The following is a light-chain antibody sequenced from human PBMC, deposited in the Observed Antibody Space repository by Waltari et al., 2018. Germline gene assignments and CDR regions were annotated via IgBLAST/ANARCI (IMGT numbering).Light chain of an antibody. J-gene: IGKJ3*01. Sequence: DIQMTQSPSTLSASVGDRVTITCRASQTIGNWLAWYQQKPGKAPKLLIYKASSLQIGVPSRFSGSGSGTEFTLTISSLQPDDFATYYCQQYNSYSFTFGPGTTVDIK. V-gene: IGKV1-5*03. CDR2: KAS. CDR3: QQYNSYSFT. CDR1: QTIGNW.